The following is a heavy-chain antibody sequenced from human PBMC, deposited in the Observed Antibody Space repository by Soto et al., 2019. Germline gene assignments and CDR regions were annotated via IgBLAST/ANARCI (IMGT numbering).Heavy chain of an antibody. J-gene: IGHJ6*02. Sequence: EVQLVQSGAEVKQPGESLRISCKGSVYSFTSYWISWVRPMPGKGLEWLGRIGPSDSYTNYSPSFQGHVTISADKSINTAYLQGSSLKASDTAMYYCASRTPRDGMDVWGQGTTVTVSS. CDR2: IGPSDSYT. V-gene: IGHV5-10-1*03. CDR3: ASRTPRDGMDV. CDR1: VYSFTSYW.